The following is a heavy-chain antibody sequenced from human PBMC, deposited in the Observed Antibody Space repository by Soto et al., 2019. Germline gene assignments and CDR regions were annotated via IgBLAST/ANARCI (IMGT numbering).Heavy chain of an antibody. Sequence: GESLKISCKGSGYSFTSYWISWVRQMPGKGLEWMGRIDPSDSYTNYRPSFQGHVTISADKSISTAYLQWSSLKASDTTMYYCARLAIATRREYYVMDVWGQGTTVTVSS. CDR1: GYSFTSYW. D-gene: IGHD2-21*01. V-gene: IGHV5-10-1*01. CDR3: ARLAIATRREYYVMDV. J-gene: IGHJ6*02. CDR2: IDPSDSYT.